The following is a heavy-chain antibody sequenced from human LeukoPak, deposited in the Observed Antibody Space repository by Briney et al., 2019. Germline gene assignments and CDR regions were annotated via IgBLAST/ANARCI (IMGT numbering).Heavy chain of an antibody. CDR2: MSGSGSTI. V-gene: IGHV3-11*01. CDR3: ATSSLLWFGELVDY. J-gene: IGHJ4*02. Sequence: PGGSLRLSCAASALSFSDYHMSWIRRAPGKGLEWVSYMSGSGSTISYADSVKGRFTISRDNAKNSLYLQMNSLRAEDTAVYYCATSSLLWFGELVDYWGQGTLVTVSS. CDR1: ALSFSDYH. D-gene: IGHD3-10*01.